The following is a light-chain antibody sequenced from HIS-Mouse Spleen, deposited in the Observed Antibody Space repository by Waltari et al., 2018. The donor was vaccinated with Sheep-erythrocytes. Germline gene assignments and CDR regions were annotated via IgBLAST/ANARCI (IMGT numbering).Light chain of an antibody. V-gene: IGLV3-1*01. CDR1: KLGDKY. Sequence: SYELTHPPSVSVSPGQPASITCSGDKLGDKYACWYQQKPGQSPVLVIYQDSKRPSGIPERFSGSNSGNTATLTISGTQAMDEADYYCQAWDSSTAVFGGGTKLTVL. J-gene: IGLJ2*01. CDR3: QAWDSSTAV. CDR2: QDS.